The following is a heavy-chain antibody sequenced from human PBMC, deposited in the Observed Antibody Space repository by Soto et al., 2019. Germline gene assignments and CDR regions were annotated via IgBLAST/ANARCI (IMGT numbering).Heavy chain of an antibody. Sequence: PSETLSLTCTVSGGSISSTSHYWGWIRQPPGKGLEWIGSVFKSGSTKYSASLKSRVTISVDTSKDQVSMRLSSLTVADTAVYYCARLFTESYYIDSWGRGTLVTVSS. CDR3: ARLFTESYYIDS. V-gene: IGHV4-39*01. CDR2: VFKSGST. D-gene: IGHD1-26*01. J-gene: IGHJ5*01. CDR1: GGSISSTSHY.